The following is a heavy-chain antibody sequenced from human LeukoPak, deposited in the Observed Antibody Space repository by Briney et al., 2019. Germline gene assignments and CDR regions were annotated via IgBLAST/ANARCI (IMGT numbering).Heavy chain of an antibody. V-gene: IGHV1-46*01. CDR2: INPSGGST. J-gene: IGHJ4*02. CDR1: GYTFTNYY. CDR3: ASGDGGNPDY. D-gene: IGHD4-23*01. Sequence: ASVKVSCKASGYTFTNYYIHWVRQAPGQGLEWMGIINPSGGSTSYAQKFQGRVTITRDMSTSTLYRERSSLRSEDTAVYYCASGDGGNPDYWGQGTLVTVSS.